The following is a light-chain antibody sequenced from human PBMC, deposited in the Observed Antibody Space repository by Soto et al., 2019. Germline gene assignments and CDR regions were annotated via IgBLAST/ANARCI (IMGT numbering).Light chain of an antibody. V-gene: IGKV1-5*03. CDR2: KAS. Sequence: DIQMTQSPSTLSASVGDRVTITCRASQTIDSWLAWYQQRPGKPPNLLIYKASTLASGVPSRFSGSGSGTEFTLTISRLEPEDFAVYYCQHFGSSLFTFGPGTKVDIK. CDR1: QTIDSW. J-gene: IGKJ3*01. CDR3: QHFGSSLFT.